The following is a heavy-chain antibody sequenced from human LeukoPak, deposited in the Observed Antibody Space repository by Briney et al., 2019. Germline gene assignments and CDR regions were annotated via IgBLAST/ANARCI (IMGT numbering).Heavy chain of an antibody. CDR3: ARGPYGSGSYQFDP. CDR2: IESNGLT. V-gene: IGHV3-74*01. J-gene: IGHJ5*02. D-gene: IGHD3-10*01. Sequence: GSLRLSCEASGFTFSSYWMHWVRQIPGKGLMWVSRIESNGLTLYADSVRDRFTISRDNGKNTVYLQMNSLRAEDTALYYCARGPYGSGSYQFDPWGQGTLVTVSS. CDR1: GFTFSSYW.